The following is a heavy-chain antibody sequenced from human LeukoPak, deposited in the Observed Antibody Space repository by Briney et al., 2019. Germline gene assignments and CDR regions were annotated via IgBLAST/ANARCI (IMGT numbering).Heavy chain of an antibody. D-gene: IGHD4/OR15-4a*01. CDR2: IYHSGST. CDR3: ARAVETMRFLRSDVYYFDY. CDR1: GGSISSGGYS. V-gene: IGHV4-30-2*01. J-gene: IGHJ4*02. Sequence: SQTLSLTCAVSGGSISSGGYSWSWIRQPPGKGLEWIGYIYHSGSTYYNPSLKSRVTISVDRSKNQFSLKLSSVTAADTAVYYCARAVETMRFLRSDVYYFDYWGQGTLVTVSS.